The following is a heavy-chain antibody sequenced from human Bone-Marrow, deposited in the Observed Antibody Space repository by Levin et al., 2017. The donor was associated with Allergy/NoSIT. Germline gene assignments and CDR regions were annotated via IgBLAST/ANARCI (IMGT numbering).Heavy chain of an antibody. CDR1: GFTFSDYY. V-gene: IGHV3-11*01. Sequence: GGSLRLSCAASGFTFSDYYMSWIRQAPGKGLEWVSYISSSGSTIYYADSVKGRFTISRDNAKNSLYLQMNSLRAEDTAVYYCARGFAGYYDSSGPIPYYYYYGMDVWGQGTTVTVSS. CDR2: ISSSGSTI. CDR3: ARGFAGYYDSSGPIPYYYYYGMDV. J-gene: IGHJ6*02. D-gene: IGHD3-22*01.